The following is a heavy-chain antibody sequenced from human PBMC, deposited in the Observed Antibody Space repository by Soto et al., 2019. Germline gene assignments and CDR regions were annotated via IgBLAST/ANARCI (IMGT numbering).Heavy chain of an antibody. J-gene: IGHJ5*02. CDR1: GYTFINYG. CDR3: AIDWEDIRHRNCFDP. V-gene: IGHV1-18*01. D-gene: IGHD1-26*01. Sequence: PLVQSGVEVKKPGASVRVSCKASGYTFINYGIIWVRQAPGQGLEWMGWISGYDGRTNYAQRFQGRVTMTTDTSTNTAYMELTSLTSDDTAVYYCAIDWEDIRHRNCFDPWGQGTLVTVSS. CDR2: ISGYDGRT.